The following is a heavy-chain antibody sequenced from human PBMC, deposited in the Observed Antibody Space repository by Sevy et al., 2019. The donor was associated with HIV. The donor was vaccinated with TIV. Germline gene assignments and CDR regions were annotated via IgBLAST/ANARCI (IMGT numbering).Heavy chain of an antibody. Sequence: GESLKISCAASGFTFSSYSMNWVRQAPGKGLEWVSSISSSSSYIYYADSVKGRFTISRDNAKNSLYLQMNSLRAEDTAVYYCASSSRLLGRDYWGQGTLVTVSS. CDR1: GFTFSSYS. CDR3: ASSSRLLGRDY. V-gene: IGHV3-21*01. D-gene: IGHD2-15*01. J-gene: IGHJ4*02. CDR2: ISSSSSYI.